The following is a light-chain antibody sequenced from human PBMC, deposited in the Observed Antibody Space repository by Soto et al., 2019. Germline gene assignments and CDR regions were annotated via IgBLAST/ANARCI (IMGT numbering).Light chain of an antibody. Sequence: EIVLTQSPGTLSLSPGERATLSCRASQSVSSIYLAWYQQKPGQSPRLLIYSTSNRATDIPDRFSGSGSGTDFTLTISRLEPEDFAVYYCQQRKNWQVTFGQGTRLEIK. CDR1: QSVSSIY. CDR3: QQRKNWQVT. V-gene: IGKV3D-20*02. J-gene: IGKJ5*01. CDR2: STS.